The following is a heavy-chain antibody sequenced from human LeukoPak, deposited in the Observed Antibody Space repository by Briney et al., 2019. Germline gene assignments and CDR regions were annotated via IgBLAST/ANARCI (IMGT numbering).Heavy chain of an antibody. J-gene: IGHJ4*02. D-gene: IGHD3-9*01. CDR2: INHSGST. CDR3: ARPLRYDTLTGLDY. Sequence: SETLSLTCAVYGGSFSGYYWSWIRQPPGKGLEWIGEINHSGSTNYNPSLKSRVTISVDTSKNQFSLKPSSVTAADTAVYYCARPLRYDTLTGLDYWGQGTLVTVSS. CDR1: GGSFSGYY. V-gene: IGHV4-34*01.